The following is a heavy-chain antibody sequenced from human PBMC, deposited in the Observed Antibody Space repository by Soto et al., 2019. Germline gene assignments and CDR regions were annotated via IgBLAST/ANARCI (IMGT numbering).Heavy chain of an antibody. Sequence: PGGSLRLSCAASGFTFSSYAMSWVRQAPGKGLEWVSAISGSGGSTYYADSVKGRLTISRDNSKNTLYLQMNSLRAEDTAVYYCAKPGRGYYYDSSGSLFFDYWGQGTLVTVSS. CDR2: ISGSGGST. CDR1: GFTFSSYA. D-gene: IGHD3-22*01. CDR3: AKPGRGYYYDSSGSLFFDY. J-gene: IGHJ4*02. V-gene: IGHV3-23*01.